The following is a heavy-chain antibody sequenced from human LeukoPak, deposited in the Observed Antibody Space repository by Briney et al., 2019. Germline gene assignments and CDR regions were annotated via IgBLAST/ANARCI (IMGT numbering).Heavy chain of an antibody. Sequence: GGSLRLSCAASGFTFSSYEMNWVRQAPGKGLEWVSYISSSGSTIYYADSVKGRFTFSRDNAKNSLYLQMNSLRAEDTAVYYCARGGAPAFVGFDYWGQGTLVTVSS. CDR3: ARGGAPAFVGFDY. D-gene: IGHD6-13*01. CDR2: ISSSGSTI. CDR1: GFTFSSYE. V-gene: IGHV3-48*03. J-gene: IGHJ4*02.